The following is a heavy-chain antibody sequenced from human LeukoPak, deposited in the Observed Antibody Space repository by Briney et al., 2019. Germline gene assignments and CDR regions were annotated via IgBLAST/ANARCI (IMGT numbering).Heavy chain of an antibody. CDR2: TYYRTKWYS. D-gene: IGHD6-19*01. J-gene: IGHJ4*02. V-gene: IGHV6-1*01. CDR3: ARARWVAGIVSFDY. Sequence: SQTLSLTCAISGDSVSSNSVACNWIRQSPSRSLEWLGRTYYRTKWYSDYAVSVKTQITTNTDTPKNQSSLQLNSVTPEDTAVYYCARARWVAGIVSFDYWGERTLVTVSS. CDR1: GDSVSSNSVA.